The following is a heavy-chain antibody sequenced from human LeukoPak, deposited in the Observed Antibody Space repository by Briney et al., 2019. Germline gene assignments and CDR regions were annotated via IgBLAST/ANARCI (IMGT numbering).Heavy chain of an antibody. V-gene: IGHV3-7*05. CDR3: ARGGSPSFYSYVMDV. CDR1: GFTFSSYW. J-gene: IGHJ6*02. CDR2: MNQDGTEK. D-gene: IGHD2-15*01. Sequence: GGSLRLSCAASGFTFSSYWMSWVRQAPGKGLEWVANMNQDGTEKYYVDSVKGRFTISRGNAENPLYLQMNSLRAEDTAVYYCARGGSPSFYSYVMDVWGQGTTVTVSS.